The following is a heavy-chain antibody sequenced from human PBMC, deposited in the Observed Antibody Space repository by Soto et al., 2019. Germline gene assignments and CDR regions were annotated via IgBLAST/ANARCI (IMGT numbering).Heavy chain of an antibody. Sequence: LRLSCAASGFTFSSYSMNWVRQAPGKGLEWVSSMSSSSSYIYYADSVKGRFTISRDNAKNSLYLQMNSLRAEDTAVYYCARETSIAAIGMDVWGQGTTVTVSS. V-gene: IGHV3-21*01. CDR3: ARETSIAAIGMDV. J-gene: IGHJ6*02. CDR2: MSSSSSYI. D-gene: IGHD6-6*01. CDR1: GFTFSSYS.